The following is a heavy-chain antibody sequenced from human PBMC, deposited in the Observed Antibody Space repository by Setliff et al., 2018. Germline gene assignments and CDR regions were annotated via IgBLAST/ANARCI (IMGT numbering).Heavy chain of an antibody. Sequence: HPVGSLRLSCAASGFTFNNYAMIWVRQAPGKGLEWVSAISGSGGSTYYADSVKGRFTISRDNSKNTLYLQMNSLRAEDTAVYYCAKGLRGVVYYYYGLDVWGQGTTVTVSS. D-gene: IGHD3-3*01. J-gene: IGHJ6*02. CDR2: ISGSGGST. V-gene: IGHV3-23*01. CDR3: AKGLRGVVYYYYGLDV. CDR1: GFTFNNYA.